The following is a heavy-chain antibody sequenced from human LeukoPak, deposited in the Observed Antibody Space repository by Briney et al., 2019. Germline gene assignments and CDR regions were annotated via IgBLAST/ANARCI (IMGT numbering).Heavy chain of an antibody. Sequence: PSETLSLTCAVYGGSFSGYYWSWIRQPPGKGLEWIGEINHSGSTNYNPSLKSRVTISVDTSKNQFSLKLSSVTAADTAVYYCARAGYCSGGSCYEYYYYYMDVWGKGTTVTVSS. V-gene: IGHV4-34*01. J-gene: IGHJ6*03. CDR1: GGSFSGYY. D-gene: IGHD2-15*01. CDR3: ARAGYCSGGSCYEYYYYYMDV. CDR2: INHSGST.